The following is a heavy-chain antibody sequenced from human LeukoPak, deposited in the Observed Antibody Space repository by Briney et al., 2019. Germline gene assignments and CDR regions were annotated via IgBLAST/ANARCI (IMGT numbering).Heavy chain of an antibody. CDR1: GYSISSGYY. CDR3: ANGVGRSWYQGFDP. CDR2: IHHSGST. Sequence: SETLSLTCTVSGYSISSGYYWGWIRQPPGKGLEWIGSIHHSGSTYYNPSLKSRVTISVDTSKNQFSLKLSSVTAADTAVYYCANGVGRSWYQGFDPWGQGTLVTVSS. J-gene: IGHJ5*02. D-gene: IGHD6-13*01. V-gene: IGHV4-38-2*02.